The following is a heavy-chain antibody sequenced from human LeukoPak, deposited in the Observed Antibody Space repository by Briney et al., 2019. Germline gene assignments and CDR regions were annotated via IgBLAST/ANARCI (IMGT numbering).Heavy chain of an antibody. Sequence: ASVKASCKASGYTFTSYAMNWVRQAPGQGLEWMGWINPNSGGTNYAQKFQGRVTMTRDTSISTAYMELSSLRSEDTAVYYCARGLGRSNDILTGIRVFDYWGQGTLVTVSS. D-gene: IGHD3-9*01. CDR2: INPNSGGT. CDR1: GYTFTSYA. J-gene: IGHJ4*02. CDR3: ARGLGRSNDILTGIRVFDY. V-gene: IGHV1-2*02.